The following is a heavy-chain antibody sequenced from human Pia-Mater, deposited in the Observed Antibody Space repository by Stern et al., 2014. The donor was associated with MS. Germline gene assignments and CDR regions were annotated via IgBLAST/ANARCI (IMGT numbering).Heavy chain of an antibody. D-gene: IGHD2-21*02. CDR2: IKQDGSEK. J-gene: IGHJ4*02. CDR3: AADTRAMTVFY. V-gene: IGHV3-7*01. Sequence: EVQLVQSGGGLVQPGGSLRLSCAASGFTLSSYWMSWVRQAPGKGLEWVANIKQDGSEKYYVDSVKGRFTISRDNAKNSLFLQMNSLRAEDTAVYYCAADTRAMTVFYWGQGTLVTVSS. CDR1: GFTLSSYW.